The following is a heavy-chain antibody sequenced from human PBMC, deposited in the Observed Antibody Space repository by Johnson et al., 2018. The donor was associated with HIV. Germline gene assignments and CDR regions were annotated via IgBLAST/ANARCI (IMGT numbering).Heavy chain of an antibody. CDR2: IWYDGSNK. J-gene: IGHJ3*02. CDR3: AKGEWGAGTDAFDI. Sequence: QVQLVESWGGVVQPGRSLRLSCAASGFTFSSYGMHWVRQAPGKGLEWVAVIWYDGSNKYYADSVKGRFTISRDNSKNTLYLQMNSLRAEDTAVYYCAKGEWGAGTDAFDIWGQGTMVTVSS. CDR1: GFTFSSYG. D-gene: IGHD3-16*01. V-gene: IGHV3-33*06.